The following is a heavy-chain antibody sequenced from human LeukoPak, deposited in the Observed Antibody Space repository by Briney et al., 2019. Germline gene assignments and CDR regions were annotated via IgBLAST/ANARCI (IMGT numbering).Heavy chain of an antibody. Sequence: PSETLSLTCAVYGGSFSGYYWSWIRQPPGKGLEWIGEINHSGSTNYNPSLKSRVTISVDTSKNQFSLKLSSVTAADTAVYYCARHTIFGYAFDIWGQGTMVTVSS. V-gene: IGHV4-34*01. J-gene: IGHJ3*02. CDR2: INHSGST. CDR3: ARHTIFGYAFDI. CDR1: GGSFSGYY. D-gene: IGHD3-3*01.